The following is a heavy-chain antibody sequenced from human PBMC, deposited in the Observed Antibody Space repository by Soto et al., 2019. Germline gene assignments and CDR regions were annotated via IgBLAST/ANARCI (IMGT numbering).Heavy chain of an antibody. CDR1: GYTFTGYY. J-gene: IGHJ4*02. D-gene: IGHD6-13*01. Sequence: VASVKVSCKASGYTFTGYYMHWVRQAPGQGLEWMGWINPNSGGTNYAQKFQGRVTMTRDTSISTAYMELSRLRSDDTAVYYCARDEHEYSSSWYGFDYWGQGTLVTVS. CDR2: INPNSGGT. CDR3: ARDEHEYSSSWYGFDY. V-gene: IGHV1-2*02.